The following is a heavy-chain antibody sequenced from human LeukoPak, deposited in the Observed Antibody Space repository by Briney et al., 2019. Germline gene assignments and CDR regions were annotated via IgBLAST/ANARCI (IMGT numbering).Heavy chain of an antibody. CDR2: IYYSGST. V-gene: IGHV4-31*03. CDR3: ARAGVATTYYGMDV. J-gene: IGHJ6*02. D-gene: IGHD5-12*01. CDR1: GGSISSGGYY. Sequence: SQTLSLTCTVSGGSISSGGYYWSWIRQHPGKGLEWIGYIYYSGSTYYNPSLKSRVTISVDTSKNQFSLKLSSVTAADTAVYYSARAGVATTYYGMDVWGQGTTVTVSS.